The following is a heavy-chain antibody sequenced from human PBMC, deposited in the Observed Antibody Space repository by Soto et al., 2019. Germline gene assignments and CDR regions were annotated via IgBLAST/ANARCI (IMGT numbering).Heavy chain of an antibody. CDR1: GGSISTVNYW. V-gene: IGHV4-30-4*01. CDR3: ARGPSGDKVDS. D-gene: IGHD7-27*01. CDR2: IYNGGST. J-gene: IGHJ4*02. Sequence: QVQLQESGPGLVKPSQTLSLTCTVSGGSISTVNYWWSWIRQSPDMGLEWIGHIYNGGSTYNNPSLGSLTTMSAHTSNNQLSLTLSSVSAADTAVYYCARGPSGDKVDSWGQGTLVTVSS.